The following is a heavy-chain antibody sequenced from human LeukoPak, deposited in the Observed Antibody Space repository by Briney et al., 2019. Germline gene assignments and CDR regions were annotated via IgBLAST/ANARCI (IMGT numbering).Heavy chain of an antibody. CDR2: NSAYNGNT. V-gene: IGHV1-18*01. CDR3: ARSFLGYCSGGSCYSDY. Sequence: ASVKVSCKASGYTFTSYGISWVRQAPGQGLEWMGWNSAYNGNTNYAQKLQGRVTMTTDTSTSTAYMELRSLRSDDTAVYYCARSFLGYCSGGSCYSDYWGQGTLVTVSS. J-gene: IGHJ4*02. D-gene: IGHD2-15*01. CDR1: GYTFTSYG.